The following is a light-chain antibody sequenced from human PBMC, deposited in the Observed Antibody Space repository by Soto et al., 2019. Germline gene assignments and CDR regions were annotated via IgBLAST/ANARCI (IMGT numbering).Light chain of an antibody. CDR2: EVT. CDR3: CSDADINNFYFV. CDR1: SSDVGGYNY. Sequence: QSVLTQPPSAPGSPGQSVTISCTGTSSDVGGYNYVSWYQQYPGRAPKLMIYEVTKRPSGVPDRFSGSKSINTASLTVSVLQAEDEADYYYCSDADINNFYFVFGGGTKLTVL. J-gene: IGLJ3*02. V-gene: IGLV2-8*01.